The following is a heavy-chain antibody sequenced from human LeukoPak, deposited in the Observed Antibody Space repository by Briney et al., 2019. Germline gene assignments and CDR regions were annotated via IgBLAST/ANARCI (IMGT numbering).Heavy chain of an antibody. D-gene: IGHD1-26*01. CDR1: GGSISSYY. Sequence: SETLSLTCTVSGGSISSYYWSWIRQPPGKGLEWIGYIYYSGSTSYNPSLKSRVTISVDTSKNQFSLKLSSVTAADTAVYYCASGKWELLFDYWGQGTLVTVSS. J-gene: IGHJ4*02. CDR2: IYYSGST. CDR3: ASGKWELLFDY. V-gene: IGHV4-59*01.